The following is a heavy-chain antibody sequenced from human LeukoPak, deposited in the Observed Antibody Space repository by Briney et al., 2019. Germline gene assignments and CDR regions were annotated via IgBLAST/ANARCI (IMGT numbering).Heavy chain of an antibody. CDR3: VKSLWFGEFPLDY. Sequence: GGSLRLSCAASGFTFSTYSVHWVRQAPGKGLEWVSSITSSSTNIYYADSVKGRFTISRDNSKNTLYLQMSSLRAEDTAVYYCVKSLWFGEFPLDYWGQGTLVTVSS. V-gene: IGHV3-21*01. CDR1: GFTFSTYS. J-gene: IGHJ4*02. CDR2: ITSSSTNI. D-gene: IGHD3-10*01.